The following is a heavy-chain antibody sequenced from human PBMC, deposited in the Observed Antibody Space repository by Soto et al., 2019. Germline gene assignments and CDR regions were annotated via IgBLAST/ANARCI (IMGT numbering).Heavy chain of an antibody. V-gene: IGHV1-46*01. CDR2: INPNGDTT. CDR1: GSTLGNYS. J-gene: IGHJ4*02. D-gene: IGHD2-2*01. Sequence: ASVKASSKERGSTLGNYSRHWVQQAPGQGLEWMGGINPNGDTTYYAQKFLGRLTVTRDTSTSTVYMELSSLRSEDTAVYSCAREGATAAKMFDYWGQGTLVTVSS. CDR3: AREGATAAKMFDY.